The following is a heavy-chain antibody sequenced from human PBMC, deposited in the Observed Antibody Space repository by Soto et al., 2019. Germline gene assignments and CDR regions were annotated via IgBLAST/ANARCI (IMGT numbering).Heavy chain of an antibody. V-gene: IGHV1-18*01. D-gene: IGHD3-16*01. Sequence: QVQLVQSGAEVKNPGASVKVSCKTSGYTFTKYGVGWVRQAHGQGLEWMGWISGSSGNANYAEKVQGRITLTTDTSTRTDYIELRSLRADDTAVYYYAREMAGLGGEYDYWGQGTLVTVSS. CDR2: ISGSSGNA. CDR3: AREMAGLGGEYDY. CDR1: GYTFTKYG. J-gene: IGHJ4*02.